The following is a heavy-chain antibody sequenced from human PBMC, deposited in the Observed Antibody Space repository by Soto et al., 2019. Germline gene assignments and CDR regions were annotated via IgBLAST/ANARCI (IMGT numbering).Heavy chain of an antibody. CDR1: GYTFTSYA. CDR3: ARDLLSMGATVPYYCYGMDV. Sequence: GASVKVSCKASGYTFTSYAMNWVRQAPGQGLEWMGWINTNTGNPTYAQGFTGRFVFSLDTSVSTAYLQICSLKAEDTAVYYCARDLLSMGATVPYYCYGMDVWGQGXTVTVYS. J-gene: IGHJ6*02. CDR2: INTNTGNP. V-gene: IGHV7-4-1*01. D-gene: IGHD1-26*01.